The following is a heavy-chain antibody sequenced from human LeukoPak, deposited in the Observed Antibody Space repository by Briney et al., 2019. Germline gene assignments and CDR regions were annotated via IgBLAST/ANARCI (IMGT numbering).Heavy chain of an antibody. J-gene: IGHJ4*02. D-gene: IGHD1-14*01. CDR3: ARNPPATAEFYFDY. CDR1: GYSISSAYY. V-gene: IGHV4-38-2*02. Sequence: SETLSLTCTVSGYSISSAYYWGFIRQPPGKGLEWIGSIYHSGSTYYNASLKSRVTISLDTSKNQFSLKLSSVTAADTAVYYCARNPPATAEFYFDYWGQGTLVTVSS. CDR2: IYHSGST.